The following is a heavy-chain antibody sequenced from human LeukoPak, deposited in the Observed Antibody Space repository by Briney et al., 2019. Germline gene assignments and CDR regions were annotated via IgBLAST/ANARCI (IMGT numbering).Heavy chain of an antibody. V-gene: IGHV1-2*02. CDR3: ARSVYDYGSGSSVDY. Sequence: ASVKVSCKASGYTLTGYYMHWVRQAPGQGLEWMGWINPNSGGTNYAQKFQGRVTMTRDTSISTAYMELSRLRSDDTAVYYCARSVYDYGSGSSVDYWGQGTLVTVSS. J-gene: IGHJ4*02. CDR1: GYTLTGYY. D-gene: IGHD3-10*01. CDR2: INPNSGGT.